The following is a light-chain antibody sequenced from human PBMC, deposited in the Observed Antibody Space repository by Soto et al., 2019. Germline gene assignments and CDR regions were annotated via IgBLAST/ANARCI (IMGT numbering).Light chain of an antibody. CDR3: QQLNTYPVT. CDR1: QGISSY. V-gene: IGKV1-9*01. J-gene: IGKJ4*01. CDR2: GAS. Sequence: DIQLTQSPSFLSASVGDRVTITCRASQGISSYLAWFQQKPGRAPNLLIYGASTLQSGVPSRFSGSGSGTDFTLSITSLQPEDFATYYCQQLNTYPVTFGGGTKWIS.